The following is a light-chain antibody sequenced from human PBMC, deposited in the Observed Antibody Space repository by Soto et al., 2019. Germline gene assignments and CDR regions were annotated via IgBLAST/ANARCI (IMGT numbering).Light chain of an antibody. CDR3: QQYYSYPRT. J-gene: IGKJ1*01. Sequence: DIQLTQSPPTLYASVGDRVTITCRASQSIRYYLAWYQQMPGKAPKLLIYGASSLQSGVPSRFSGSGSGTDFTLTICCLQSEDFATYYCQQYYSYPRTFGQGTKV. V-gene: IGKV1-5*01. CDR2: GAS. CDR1: QSIRYY.